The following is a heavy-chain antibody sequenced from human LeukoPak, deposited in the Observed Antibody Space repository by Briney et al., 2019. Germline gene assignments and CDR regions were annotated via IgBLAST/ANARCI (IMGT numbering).Heavy chain of an antibody. J-gene: IGHJ5*02. V-gene: IGHV1-2*02. CDR2: INPNSGGT. D-gene: IGHD2-15*01. Sequence: ASVKVSCKASGYTFTGYYMHWVRQAPGQGLEWMGWINPNSGGTDYAQKFQGRVTMTRDTSISTAYMELSRLRSDDTAVYYCARDLLGWRGKYFDPWGQGTLVTVSS. CDR3: ARDLLGWRGKYFDP. CDR1: GYTFTGYY.